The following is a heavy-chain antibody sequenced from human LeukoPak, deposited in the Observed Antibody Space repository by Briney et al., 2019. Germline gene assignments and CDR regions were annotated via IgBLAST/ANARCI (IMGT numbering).Heavy chain of an antibody. Sequence: PGRSLRLSCAASGFTFSNFGMHWVRQAPGKGLEWVAVISDDESNKYYAGSVKGRFTISRDNSKNTLYLQMSSLRAEDMAIYYCAKDLEMAALAFVADYWGQGTLVTVSS. D-gene: IGHD5-24*01. V-gene: IGHV3-30*18. CDR2: ISDDESNK. CDR3: AKDLEMAALAFVADY. J-gene: IGHJ4*02. CDR1: GFTFSNFG.